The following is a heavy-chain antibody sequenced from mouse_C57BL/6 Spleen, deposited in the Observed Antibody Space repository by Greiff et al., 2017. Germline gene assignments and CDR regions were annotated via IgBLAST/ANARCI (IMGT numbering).Heavy chain of an antibody. CDR1: GFTFSDYG. J-gene: IGHJ4*01. CDR3: ARRTTVVSTDYAMDY. V-gene: IGHV5-17*01. Sequence: EVQRVESGGGLVKPGGSLKLSCAASGFTFSDYGMHWVRQAPEKGLEWVAYISSGSSTIYYADTVKGDFTISRNHAKNTLFLQMTSLRSEDTAMYYCARRTTVVSTDYAMDYWGQGTSVTVSS. D-gene: IGHD1-1*01. CDR2: ISSGSSTI.